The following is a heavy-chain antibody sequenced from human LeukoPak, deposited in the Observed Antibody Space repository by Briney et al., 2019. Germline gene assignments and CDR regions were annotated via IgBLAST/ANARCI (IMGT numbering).Heavy chain of an antibody. Sequence: SETLSLTCTVSGGSISSYYWSWIRQPAGKGLEWIGRIYTSGSTNYNPSLKSRVTMSVDTSKNQFSLKLSSVTAADTAVYYCARDRVVRGVITTGPLNYYYYYGMDVWGQGTTVTVSS. CDR3: ARDRVVRGVITTGPLNYYYYYGMDV. D-gene: IGHD3-10*01. V-gene: IGHV4-4*07. CDR2: IYTSGST. CDR1: GGSISSYY. J-gene: IGHJ6*02.